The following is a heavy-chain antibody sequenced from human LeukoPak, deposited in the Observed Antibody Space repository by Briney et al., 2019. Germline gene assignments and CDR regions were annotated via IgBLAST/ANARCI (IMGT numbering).Heavy chain of an antibody. V-gene: IGHV1-3*01. CDR2: INAGNGNT. CDR1: GYTFTSYS. CDR3: ARVGIRCSSTSCSIVFDY. J-gene: IGHJ4*02. D-gene: IGHD2-2*01. Sequence: ASVKVSCEASGYTFTSYSMHWVREARGQRLVWMGGINAGNGNTKYTQNFRGRVTISRDTSASTAYMELSRLRSEDTAVDYCARVGIRCSSTSCSIVFDYWGQGTLVTVSS.